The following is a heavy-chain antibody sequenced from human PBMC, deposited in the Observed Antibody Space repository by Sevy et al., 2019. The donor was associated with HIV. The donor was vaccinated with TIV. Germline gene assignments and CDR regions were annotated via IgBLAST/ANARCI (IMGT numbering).Heavy chain of an antibody. CDR2: ISYDGTYK. D-gene: IGHD2-8*01. V-gene: IGHV3-30-3*01. CDR1: GFSFSHYA. CDR3: ARVAVSYCTNDCYHRIYY. J-gene: IGHJ4*02. Sequence: GGSLRLSCAVSGFSFSHYAFHWVRQAPGKGLEWVSLISYDGTYKYYADSVKGRFTISRDNSKNTLYLQMNSLRGNDTAVYYCARVAVSYCTNDCYHRIYYWGPGALVTVSS.